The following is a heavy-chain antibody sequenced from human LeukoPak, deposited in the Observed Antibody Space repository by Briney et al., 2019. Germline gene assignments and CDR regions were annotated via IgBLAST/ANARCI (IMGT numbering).Heavy chain of an antibody. CDR1: GVSISGYY. V-gene: IGHV4-59*01. J-gene: IGHJ4*02. CDR2: IYHSGST. Sequence: SETLSLTCSVSGVSISGYYWSWIRQPPGKGLEWIGYIYHSGSTDYNPLLKSRVTISVDTSEKQLSLKLTSVTAADTAVYYCAREGGIWFGEFPYFDYWGRGTLVTVSP. D-gene: IGHD3-10*01. CDR3: AREGGIWFGEFPYFDY.